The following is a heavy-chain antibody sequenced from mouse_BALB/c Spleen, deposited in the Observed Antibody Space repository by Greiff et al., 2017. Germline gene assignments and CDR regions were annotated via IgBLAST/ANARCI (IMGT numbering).Heavy chain of an antibody. V-gene: IGHV1-69*01. CDR2: IDTSDSYT. Sequence: QVQLQQPGAELVMPGASVTMSCKASGYTFTDYWMHWVKQRPGQGLEWIGAIDTSDSYTSYNQKFKGKATLTVDESSSTAYMQLSSLTSEDSAVYYCARGRGAWFAYWGQGTLVTVSA. CDR1: GYTFTDYW. J-gene: IGHJ3*01. D-gene: IGHD1-1*01. CDR3: ARGRGAWFAY.